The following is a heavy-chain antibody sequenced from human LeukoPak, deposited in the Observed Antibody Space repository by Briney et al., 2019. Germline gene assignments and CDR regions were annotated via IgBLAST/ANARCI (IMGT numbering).Heavy chain of an antibody. CDR2: IYTSGST. D-gene: IGHD6-19*01. Sequence: SETLSLTCTVSGGSISSYYWSWIRQPPGKGLEWIGYIYTSGSTNYNPSLKSRVTISVDTSKNQFSLKLSSVTVADTAVYYCARQVGNYSSGWSRYFDYWGQGTLVTVSS. J-gene: IGHJ4*02. CDR1: GGSISSYY. CDR3: ARQVGNYSSGWSRYFDY. V-gene: IGHV4-4*09.